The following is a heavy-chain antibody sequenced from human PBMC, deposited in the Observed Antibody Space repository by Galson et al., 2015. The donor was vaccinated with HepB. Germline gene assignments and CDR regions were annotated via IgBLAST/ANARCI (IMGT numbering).Heavy chain of an antibody. J-gene: IGHJ4*02. Sequence: SLRLSCAASGFTFSSYAMHWVRQAPGKGLEWVAVISYDGSNKYYADSVKGRFTISRDNSKNTLYLQMNGLRAEDTAVYYCARDQTYYYDSSGYYIENYFDYWGQGTLVTVSS. CDR3: ARDQTYYYDSSGYYIENYFDY. CDR2: ISYDGSNK. D-gene: IGHD3-22*01. CDR1: GFTFSSYA. V-gene: IGHV3-30*04.